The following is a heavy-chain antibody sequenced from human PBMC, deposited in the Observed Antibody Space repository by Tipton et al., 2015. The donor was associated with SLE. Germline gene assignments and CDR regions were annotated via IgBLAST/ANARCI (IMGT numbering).Heavy chain of an antibody. V-gene: IGHV3-21*01. CDR1: GFIFSTYS. Sequence: SLRLSCAASGFIFSTYSMNWVRQAPGKGLEWVSSISSSSSYIYSADSVKGRITISRDNARNSLYLQMNSLRAEDTAVYYCVRGAPGYGGNKDAFDIWGQGIMVTVSP. J-gene: IGHJ3*02. CDR3: VRGAPGYGGNKDAFDI. CDR2: ISSSSSYI. D-gene: IGHD4-23*01.